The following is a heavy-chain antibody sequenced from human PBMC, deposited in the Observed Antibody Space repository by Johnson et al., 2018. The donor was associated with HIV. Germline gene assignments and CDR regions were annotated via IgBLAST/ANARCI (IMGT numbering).Heavy chain of an antibody. CDR3: ARDGPWLQSQRDAFDV. J-gene: IGHJ3*01. D-gene: IGHD5-24*01. CDR1: GFTFSSYD. CDR2: IGTAGDT. Sequence: MQLVESGGGVVRPGGSLRLSCAASGFTFSSYDMHWVRQATGKGLEWVSAIGTAGDTYYPGSVKGRFTISRDNAKNSLYLQMNSLRAEDTAVYYCARDGPWLQSQRDAFDVWGRGTMVTVSS. V-gene: IGHV3-13*01.